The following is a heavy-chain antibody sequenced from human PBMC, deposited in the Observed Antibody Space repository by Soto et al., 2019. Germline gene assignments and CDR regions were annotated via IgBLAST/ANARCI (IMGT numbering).Heavy chain of an antibody. CDR1: GYSFAGHY. V-gene: IGHV1-2*02. Sequence: ASVKVSCKTSGYSFAGHYLHWVRQAPGQGXDWMGWINPNSGGTIYAQRFQGRVTMTRDTSISTAYMVLTSLRSDDTAVYYCARDSHYDILTGYSRNAFDMWGRGTVVTVSS. CDR3: ARDSHYDILTGYSRNAFDM. J-gene: IGHJ3*02. CDR2: INPNSGGT. D-gene: IGHD3-9*01.